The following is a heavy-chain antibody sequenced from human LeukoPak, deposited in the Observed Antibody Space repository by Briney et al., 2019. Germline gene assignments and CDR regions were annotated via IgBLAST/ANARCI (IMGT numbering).Heavy chain of an antibody. CDR2: IYSGGTT. D-gene: IGHD6-13*01. J-gene: IGHJ6*02. CDR3: AKAGYEVEYYYGMDV. Sequence: GGSLRLSCAASGFTVSSNYMSWVRQAPGKGLEWVSVIYSGGTTYYADSVKGRFTISRDNSKNTLYLQMNSLRAEDTAVYYCAKAGYEVEYYYGMDVWGQGTTVTVSS. CDR1: GFTVSSNY. V-gene: IGHV3-53*01.